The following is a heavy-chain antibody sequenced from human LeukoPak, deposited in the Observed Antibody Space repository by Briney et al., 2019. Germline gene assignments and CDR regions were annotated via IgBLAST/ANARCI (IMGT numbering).Heavy chain of an antibody. D-gene: IGHD3-22*01. Sequence: SQTLSLTCTVSGGSISSGGYYWSWIRQHPGKGLGWLGYISYSGSTYYNPSLKSRLTISVDTSKNQFPLRLSSVTAADTAVYYCARDRSDSSGYYALTYWGQGSLVTVSS. CDR2: ISYSGST. CDR3: ARDRSDSSGYYALTY. V-gene: IGHV4-31*03. J-gene: IGHJ4*02. CDR1: GGSISSGGYY.